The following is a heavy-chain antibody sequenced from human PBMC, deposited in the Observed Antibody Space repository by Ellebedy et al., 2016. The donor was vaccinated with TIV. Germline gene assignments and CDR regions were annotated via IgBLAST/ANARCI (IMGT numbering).Heavy chain of an antibody. CDR2: ISYDGSNK. V-gene: IGHV3-30*03. CDR1: GFTFSSYS. D-gene: IGHD2-21*02. J-gene: IGHJ4*02. CDR3: ARGAVHIVVVTAIPGFDY. Sequence: GESLKISXAASGFTFSSYSMNWVRQAPGKGLEWVAVISYDGSNKYYADSVKGRFTISRDNSKNTLYLQMNSLRAEDTAVYYCARGAVHIVVVTAIPGFDYWGQGTLVTVSS.